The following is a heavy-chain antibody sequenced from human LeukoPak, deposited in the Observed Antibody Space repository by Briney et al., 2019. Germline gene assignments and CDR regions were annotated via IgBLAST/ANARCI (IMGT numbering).Heavy chain of an antibody. CDR1: GYTFTSYG. CDR3: ARRKQLVRHIDY. J-gene: IGHJ4*02. D-gene: IGHD6-6*01. CDR2: ISAYNGNT. V-gene: IGHV1-18*01. Sequence: ASVKVSCKASGYTFTSYGISWVRQAPGQGLEWMGWISAYNGNTNYAQKPQGRVTMTTDTSTSTAYMELRSLSSVTAADTAVYYCARRKQLVRHIDYWGQGTLVTVSS.